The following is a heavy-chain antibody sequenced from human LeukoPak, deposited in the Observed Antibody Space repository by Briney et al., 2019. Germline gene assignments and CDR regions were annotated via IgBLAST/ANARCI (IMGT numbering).Heavy chain of an antibody. CDR2: IYISGST. CDR3: ARVGQGSGWYFDY. Sequence: SETLSLTCTVSGGSISGYYWSWIRQPAGKGLEWIGRIYISGSTNYNPSLKSRLTMSVDTSKNQFPLKLSSVTAADTAVYYCARVGQGSGWYFDYWGQGTLVTVSS. D-gene: IGHD6-19*01. J-gene: IGHJ4*02. V-gene: IGHV4-4*07. CDR1: GGSISGYY.